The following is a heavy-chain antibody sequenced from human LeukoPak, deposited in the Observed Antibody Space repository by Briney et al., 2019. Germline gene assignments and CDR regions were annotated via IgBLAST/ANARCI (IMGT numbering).Heavy chain of an antibody. J-gene: IGHJ5*02. CDR2: IYYSGST. V-gene: IGHV4-30-4*01. CDR1: GGSISRSDYY. Sequence: PSQTLSLTCSVSGGSISRSDYYWSWIRQPPGKGLEWIGYIYYSGSTNYNPSLKSRVTISVDTSKNQFSLKLSSVTAADTAVYYCASEDVDTAMVTWGQGTLVTVSS. CDR3: ASEDVDTAMVT. D-gene: IGHD5-18*01.